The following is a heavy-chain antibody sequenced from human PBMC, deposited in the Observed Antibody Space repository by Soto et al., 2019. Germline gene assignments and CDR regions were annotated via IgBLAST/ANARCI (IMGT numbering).Heavy chain of an antibody. Sequence: ASVKVSCKASGYTFTSYGISWVRQAPGQGLEWMGWISAYNGNTNYAQKLQGRVTMTTDTSTSTAYMELRSLRSDDTAVYYCARAYYYDSSGYYAGNDYWGQGTLATVSS. D-gene: IGHD3-22*01. V-gene: IGHV1-18*04. J-gene: IGHJ4*02. CDR2: ISAYNGNT. CDR3: ARAYYYDSSGYYAGNDY. CDR1: GYTFTSYG.